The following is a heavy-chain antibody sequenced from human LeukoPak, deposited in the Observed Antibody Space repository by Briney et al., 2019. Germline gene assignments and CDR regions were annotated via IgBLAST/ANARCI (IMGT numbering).Heavy chain of an antibody. Sequence: GGSLRLSCAASGFTFSSYSMNWVRQAPGKGLEWVSSISSSSSYIYYADSVKGRFTISRDNAKNSLYLQMNSLRAEDTAVYYCARWVAAAGVGASDYMDVWGKGTTVTVSS. D-gene: IGHD6-13*01. V-gene: IGHV3-21*01. CDR2: ISSSSSYI. CDR1: GFTFSSYS. J-gene: IGHJ6*03. CDR3: ARWVAAAGVGASDYMDV.